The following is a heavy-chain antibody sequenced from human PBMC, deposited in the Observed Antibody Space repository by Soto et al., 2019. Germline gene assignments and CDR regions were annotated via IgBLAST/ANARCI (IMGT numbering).Heavy chain of an antibody. Sequence: QVQLQESGPGLVKPSQTLSLTCTVSGGSISSGGYYWSWIRQHPGKGLEWIGYIYYSGSTYYNPSLRSRVTISVDTSKNPFSLKLSSVTAADAGVYDCARVGGGGSSQYRYGMDVWGQGTTVTVSS. CDR1: GGSISSGGYY. J-gene: IGHJ6*02. V-gene: IGHV4-31*03. CDR2: IYYSGST. D-gene: IGHD2-15*01. CDR3: ARVGGGGSSQYRYGMDV.